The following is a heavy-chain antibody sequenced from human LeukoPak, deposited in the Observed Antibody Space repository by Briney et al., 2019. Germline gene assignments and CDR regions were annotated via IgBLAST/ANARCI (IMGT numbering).Heavy chain of an antibody. V-gene: IGHV3-66*01. Sequence: PGGSLRLSCAASGFTFSSYAMSWVRQAPGKGLEWVSVMYSGGSTYYADSVKGRFTISRDNSKNRVYLQMNSLRVEDTAVYYCARGEHQPLLYGMDVWGQGTTVTVSS. D-gene: IGHD2-21*02. CDR3: ARGEHQPLLYGMDV. CDR1: GFTFSSYA. J-gene: IGHJ6*02. CDR2: MYSGGST.